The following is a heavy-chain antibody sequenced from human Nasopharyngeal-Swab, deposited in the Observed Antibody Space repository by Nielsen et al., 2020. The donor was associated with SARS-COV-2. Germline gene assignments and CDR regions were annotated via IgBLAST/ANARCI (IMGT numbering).Heavy chain of an antibody. CDR1: GGSISSYY. CDR2: IHTSGST. Sequence: SETLSLTCIVSGGSISSYYWSWIRQPAGKGLEWIGRIHTSGSTNNNPSLEGRVTMSVDTSKNQFSLKLTSVTAADTAVYYCARGFTDYHDYSGYYLNWFDPWGQGTLVTVSS. V-gene: IGHV4-4*07. J-gene: IGHJ5*02. CDR3: ARGFTDYHDYSGYYLNWFDP. D-gene: IGHD3-22*01.